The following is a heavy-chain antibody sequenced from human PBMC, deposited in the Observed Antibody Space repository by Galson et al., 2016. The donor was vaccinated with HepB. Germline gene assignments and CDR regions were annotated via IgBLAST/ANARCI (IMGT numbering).Heavy chain of an antibody. CDR3: ARGAREFEY. V-gene: IGHV3-30-3*01. Sequence: SLRLSCAVSGFSFKDFALHWVRQAPGKGLEWVAFISDDGSNESYADSVKGRFTISRDNAKNTVFLQLSSLRTEDTAVYYCARGAREFEYWGQGTLVTVSS. J-gene: IGHJ4*02. CDR2: ISDDGSNE. CDR1: GFSFKDFA. D-gene: IGHD3-10*01.